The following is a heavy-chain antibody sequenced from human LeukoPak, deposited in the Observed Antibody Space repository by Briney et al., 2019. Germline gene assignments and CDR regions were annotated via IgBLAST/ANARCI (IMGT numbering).Heavy chain of an antibody. D-gene: IGHD3/OR15-3a*01. V-gene: IGHV4-59*12. CDR2: IYYSGST. J-gene: IGHJ4*02. CDR3: ARDFRGGTGGLDY. CDR1: GGSISSYY. Sequence: PSETLSLTCTVSGGSISSYYWSWIRQPPGKGLEWIGYIYYSGSTNYNPSLKSRVTISVDRSKNQFSLNLSSVTAADTAVYNCARDFRGGTGGLDYWGQGTLVTVSS.